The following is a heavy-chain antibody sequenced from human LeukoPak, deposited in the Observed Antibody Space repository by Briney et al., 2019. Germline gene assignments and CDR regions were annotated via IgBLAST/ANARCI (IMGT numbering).Heavy chain of an antibody. CDR2: IWYDGSNK. D-gene: IGHD5-12*01. Sequence: PGGSLRLSCAASGFTFSSYGMHWVHQAPGKGLEWVAVIWYDGSNKYYADSVKGRFTISRDNSKNTLYLQMNSLRAEDTAVYYCATSEGIVATPMSFGFDYWGQGTLVTVSS. CDR1: GFTFSSYG. V-gene: IGHV3-33*01. J-gene: IGHJ4*02. CDR3: ATSEGIVATPMSFGFDY.